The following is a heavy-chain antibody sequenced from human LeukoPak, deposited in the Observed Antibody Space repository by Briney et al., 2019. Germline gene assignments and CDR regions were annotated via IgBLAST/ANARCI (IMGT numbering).Heavy chain of an antibody. CDR2: ISAYNGNT. V-gene: IGHV1-18*01. CDR3: ARDRHDYYDSSGYPY. J-gene: IGHJ4*02. D-gene: IGHD3-22*01. Sequence: ASVKVSCKASGYTFTSYGISWVRQAPGQGLEWMGWISAYNGNTNYAQKLQGRVTMTTDTSTSTAYMELRSLRSDDTAVYYCARDRHDYYDSSGYPYWGQGTLVTVSS. CDR1: GYTFTSYG.